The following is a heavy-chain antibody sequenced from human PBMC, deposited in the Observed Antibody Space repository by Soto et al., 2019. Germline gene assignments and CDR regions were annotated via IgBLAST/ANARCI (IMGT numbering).Heavy chain of an antibody. Sequence: QVQLQESGPGLVKPSETLSLTCTVSGGSISNYHWSWIRQPPGKGLAWIGYIDYTRSTNYSPSLKSRVSISVDTSKNQFSLKLSSVTAAYTAVYYCAIGEIRLRYGLGVWCQGTTVTVSS. V-gene: IGHV4-59*01. CDR2: IDYTRST. CDR3: AIGEIRLRYGLGV. CDR1: GGSISNYH. J-gene: IGHJ6*02.